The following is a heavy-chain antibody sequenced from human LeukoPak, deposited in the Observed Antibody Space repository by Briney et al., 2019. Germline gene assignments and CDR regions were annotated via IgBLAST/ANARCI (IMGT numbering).Heavy chain of an antibody. CDR2: IWYDGSNK. D-gene: IGHD1-26*01. J-gene: IGHJ4*02. CDR3: ARDPLVGPKPPDY. V-gene: IGHV3-33*08. Sequence: PGGSLRLSCAASGFTFSSYTVNWIRQAPGKGLEWVAVIWYDGSNKYYADSVKGRFTISRDNSKNTLYLQMNSLRAEDTAVYYCARDPLVGPKPPDYWGQGTLVTVSS. CDR1: GFTFSSYT.